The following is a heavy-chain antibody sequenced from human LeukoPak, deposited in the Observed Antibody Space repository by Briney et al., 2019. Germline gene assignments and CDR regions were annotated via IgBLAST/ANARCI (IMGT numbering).Heavy chain of an antibody. D-gene: IGHD4-17*01. V-gene: IGHV3-48*03. CDR3: AKAPDDYGDYFFDY. CDR2: ISSSGSTT. J-gene: IGHJ4*02. Sequence: QPGGSLRLSCAASGFTFSSYEMNWVRQAPGKGLEWVSYISSSGSTTYYADSVKGRFTISRDNSKNTLYLQMNSLGAEDTAVYYCAKAPDDYGDYFFDYWGQGTLVTVSS. CDR1: GFTFSSYE.